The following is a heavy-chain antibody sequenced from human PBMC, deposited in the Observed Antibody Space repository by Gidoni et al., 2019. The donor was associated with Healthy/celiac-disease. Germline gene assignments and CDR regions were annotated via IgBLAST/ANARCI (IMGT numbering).Heavy chain of an antibody. J-gene: IGHJ6*02. CDR1: GFTFSSYV. D-gene: IGHD3-3*01. V-gene: IGHV3-30*18. CDR2: ISYDGSNK. CDR3: AKDQGDDFWSGYPRAYYYYGMDV. Sequence: QVQLVESGGGVVQPGRSLRLSCAASGFTFSSYVMHWVRQAPGKGLEWVAVISYDGSNKYYADSVKGRFTISRDNSKNTLYLQMNSLRAEDTAVYYCAKDQGDDFWSGYPRAYYYYGMDVWGQGTTVTVSS.